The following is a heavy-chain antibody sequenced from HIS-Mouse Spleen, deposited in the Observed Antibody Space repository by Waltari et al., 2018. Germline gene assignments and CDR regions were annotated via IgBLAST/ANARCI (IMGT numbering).Heavy chain of an antibody. D-gene: IGHD6-13*01. CDR1: GFTVSSNY. CDR3: ARDPYSSSWYAFDI. J-gene: IGHJ3*02. V-gene: IGHV3-53*01. Sequence: EVQLVESGGGLIQPGGSLRLSCAASGFTVSSNYMSWVRQAPGKGLEWVSVIYTGGSTYYADSVKGRFNISRDNSKNTLYLQMNSLRAEDTAVYYCARDPYSSSWYAFDIWGQGTMVTVSS. CDR2: IYTGGST.